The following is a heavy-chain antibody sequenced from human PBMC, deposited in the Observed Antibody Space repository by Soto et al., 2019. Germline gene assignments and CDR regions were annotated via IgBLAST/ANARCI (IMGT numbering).Heavy chain of an antibody. Sequence: GESLKISCQGSGYSFAGYWITWVRQKPGKGLEWMGRIDPSDSQTYYSPSFRGHVTISVTKSITTVFLQWSSLRASDTAMYYCARQTYDSDTGPMFQDYPDSWGQGPPPTTSS. V-gene: IGHV5-10-1*01. CDR2: IDPSDSQT. J-gene: IGHJ4*02. CDR3: ARQTYDSDTGPMFQDYPDS. D-gene: IGHD3-10*02. CDR1: GYSFAGYW.